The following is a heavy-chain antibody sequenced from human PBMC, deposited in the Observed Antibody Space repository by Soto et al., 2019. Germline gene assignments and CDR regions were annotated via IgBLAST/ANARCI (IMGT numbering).Heavy chain of an antibody. Sequence: SETLSLTCAVYGGSFSGYYWSWIRQPPGKGLEWIGEINHSGSTNYNPSLKSRVTISVDTSKNQFSLKLSSVTAADTAVYYCARGQGAARPLRSYGMDVWGQGTTVTV. V-gene: IGHV4-34*01. CDR2: INHSGST. J-gene: IGHJ6*02. CDR3: ARGQGAARPLRSYGMDV. D-gene: IGHD6-6*01. CDR1: GGSFSGYY.